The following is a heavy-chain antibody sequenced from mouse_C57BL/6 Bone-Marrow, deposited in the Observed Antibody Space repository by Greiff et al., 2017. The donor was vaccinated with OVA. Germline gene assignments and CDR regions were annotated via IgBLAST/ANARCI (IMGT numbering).Heavy chain of an antibody. CDR1: GYTFTSYW. V-gene: IGHV1-55*01. Sequence: QVHVKQPGAELVKPGASVKMSCKASGYTFTSYWITWVKQRPGQGLEWIGDIYPGSGSTNYNEKFKSKATLTVDTSSSTAYMQLSSLTSEDSAVYYCASRRWYFDVWGTGTTVTVSS. CDR2: IYPGSGST. CDR3: ASRRWYFDV. J-gene: IGHJ1*03.